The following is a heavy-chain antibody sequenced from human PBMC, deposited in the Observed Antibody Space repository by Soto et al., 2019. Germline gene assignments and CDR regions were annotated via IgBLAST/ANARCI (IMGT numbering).Heavy chain of an antibody. J-gene: IGHJ6*02. CDR1: GYSFTRYW. D-gene: IGHD3-22*01. Sequence: GESLKISCTVSGYSFTRYWIGWVRQMPGKGLEWMGIIYPGDSDTRYSPSFQGQVTISADKSISTAYLQWSSLKASDTAMYYCARRYDSSGYPNYYYGMDVWGQGTTVTVS. V-gene: IGHV5-51*01. CDR2: IYPGDSDT. CDR3: ARRYDSSGYPNYYYGMDV.